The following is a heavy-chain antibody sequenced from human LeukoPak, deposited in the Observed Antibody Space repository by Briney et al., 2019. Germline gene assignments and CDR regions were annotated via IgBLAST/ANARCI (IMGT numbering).Heavy chain of an antibody. CDR2: IYYSGST. CDR1: GDSMRGYY. V-gene: IGHV4-59*01. D-gene: IGHD3-22*01. J-gene: IGHJ6*03. CDR3: ARGSYYSDSSGYSTYHYYYMDV. Sequence: SETLSLTCTVSGDSMRGYYWSWIRQPPGKGLEWIGYIYYSGSTNYNPSLKSRVTISVDTSKNQFSLKLSSVTAADTAVYFCARGSYYSDSSGYSTYHYYYMDVWGKGTTVTVSS.